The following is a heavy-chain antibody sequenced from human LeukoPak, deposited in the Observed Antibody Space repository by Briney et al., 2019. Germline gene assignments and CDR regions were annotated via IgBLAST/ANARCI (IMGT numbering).Heavy chain of an antibody. Sequence: ASVKVSCKASGGTFSSYAISWVRQAPGQGLEWMGGIIPIFGTANYAQKFQGRVTITADKSTSTAYMELNSLRAEDTALYYCAKTASYYYGSGSQFDYWGQGTLVTVSS. CDR3: AKTASYYYGSGSQFDY. CDR1: GGTFSSYA. J-gene: IGHJ4*02. D-gene: IGHD3-10*01. V-gene: IGHV1-69*06. CDR2: IIPIFGTA.